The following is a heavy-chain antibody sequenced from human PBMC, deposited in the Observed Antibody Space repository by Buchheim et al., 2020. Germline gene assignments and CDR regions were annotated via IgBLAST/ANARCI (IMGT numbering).Heavy chain of an antibody. CDR3: AKKPLRGSWYFDL. CDR1: GFTFSNFA. Sequence: EVQLVESGGGLVQPGGSLRLSCAASGFTFSNFAMNWVRQAPGKGLEWVPAISGSGVSTYYADSVKGRFTISRDNSKNTLFLQMNSLRAEDTALYYCAKKPLRGSWYFDLWGRGTL. CDR2: ISGSGVST. J-gene: IGHJ2*01. V-gene: IGHV3-23*04. D-gene: IGHD3-16*01.